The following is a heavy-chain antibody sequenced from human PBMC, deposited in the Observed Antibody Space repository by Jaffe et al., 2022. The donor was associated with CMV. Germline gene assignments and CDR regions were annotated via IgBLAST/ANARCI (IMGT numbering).Heavy chain of an antibody. D-gene: IGHD3-16*01. CDR1: GGSFSGYY. Sequence: QVQLQQWGAGLLKPSETLSLTCAVYGGSFSGYYWSWIRQPPGKGLEWIGEINHSGSTNYNPSLKSRVTISVDTSKNQFSLKLSSVTAADTAVYYCAREGGGLYYYYMDVWGKGTTVTVSS. CDR2: INHSGST. CDR3: AREGGGLYYYYMDV. V-gene: IGHV4-34*01. J-gene: IGHJ6*03.